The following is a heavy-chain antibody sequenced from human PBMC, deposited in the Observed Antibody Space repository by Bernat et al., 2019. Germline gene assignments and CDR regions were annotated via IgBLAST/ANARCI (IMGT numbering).Heavy chain of an antibody. V-gene: IGHV4-34*01. CDR1: GGSFSNYS. CDR2: INHSGST. CDR3: AREQTELFHDFWSGYEGRYYYFYYMDV. D-gene: IGHD3-3*01. Sequence: QVQLQQWGAGLLKPSETLSLTCGVYGGSFSNYSWSWFRQPPGKGLEWIGEINHSGSTDYNPSLATRVTISIDSPRNQFSLKLSSVTAADTAVYYCAREQTELFHDFWSGYEGRYYYFYYMDVWGEGTSVTVSS. J-gene: IGHJ6*03.